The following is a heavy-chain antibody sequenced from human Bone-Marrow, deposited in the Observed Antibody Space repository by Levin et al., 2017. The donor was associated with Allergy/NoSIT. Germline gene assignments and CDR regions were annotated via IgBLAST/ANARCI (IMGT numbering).Heavy chain of an antibody. CDR3: ATGRYSYGSMFPDV. Sequence: GESLKISCQTSGDTFSSFYMHWVRQAPGQGLEWMGIINPSGEITEYAQKFQGRVTLTRDTSTSTVYMEMSSLRSEDTAVFYCATGRYSYGSMFPDVWGQGTMVTVSS. D-gene: IGHD5-18*01. J-gene: IGHJ3*01. CDR1: GDTFSSFY. V-gene: IGHV1-46*01. CDR2: INPSGEIT.